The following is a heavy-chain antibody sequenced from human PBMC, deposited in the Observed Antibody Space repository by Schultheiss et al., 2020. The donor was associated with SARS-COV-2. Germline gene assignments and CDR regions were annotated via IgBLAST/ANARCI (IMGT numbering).Heavy chain of an antibody. CDR2: IYYSGST. D-gene: IGHD3-10*01. Sequence: SETLSLTCTVSGGSISSGGYYWSWIRQPPGKGLEWIGYIYYSGSTNYNPSLKSRVTISVDRSKNQFSLKLSSVTAADTAVYYCARPGSGYYGMDVWGQGTTVTVSS. CDR3: ARPGSGYYGMDV. CDR1: GGSISSGGYY. J-gene: IGHJ6*02. V-gene: IGHV4-61*08.